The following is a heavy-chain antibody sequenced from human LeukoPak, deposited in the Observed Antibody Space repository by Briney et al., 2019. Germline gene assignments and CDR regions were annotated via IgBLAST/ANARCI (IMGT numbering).Heavy chain of an antibody. D-gene: IGHD1-26*01. J-gene: IGHJ4*02. CDR3: ARYSGSYYYPPAWDL. CDR1: GFTFSIYA. V-gene: IGHV3-23*01. Sequence: TGGSLRLSCAASGFTFSIYAMSWIREAPGKGLEWVSATSTSGGSAYYADSVKGRFTISRDNSKNTLYLQMDSLRADDTAVYYCARYSGSYYYPPAWDLWGQGTLVTVSS. CDR2: TSTSGGSA.